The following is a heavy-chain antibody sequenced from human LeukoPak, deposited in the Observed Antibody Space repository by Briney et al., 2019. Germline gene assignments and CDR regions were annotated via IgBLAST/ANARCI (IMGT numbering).Heavy chain of an antibody. CDR2: INTNTGNP. CDR1: GYIFTNYP. Sequence: ASVKVSCKASGYIFTNYPMNWVRQAPGQGLEWMGLINTNTGNPTYAQGLTERFVFSWDTSVSTAYLQITSLKAEDTAVYFCARDSYCSGGTCYSRVGYWGQGTEVTVSS. V-gene: IGHV7-4-1*02. J-gene: IGHJ4*02. CDR3: ARDSYCSGGTCYSRVGY. D-gene: IGHD2-15*01.